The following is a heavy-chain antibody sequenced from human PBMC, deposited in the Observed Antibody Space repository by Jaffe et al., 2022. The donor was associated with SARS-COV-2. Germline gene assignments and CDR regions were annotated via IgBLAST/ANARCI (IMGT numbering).Heavy chain of an antibody. V-gene: IGHV2-5*02. CDR2: VYWDDDK. Sequence: QITLKESGPTLVKPTQTLTLTCTFSGFSLITDGEGVAWIRQPPGKALEWLAIVYWDDDKRYSPSLQSRLTITKDTSKNQVVLTVTTMDPVDTATYYCAHRGRWQAHDVFDVWGQGTMVIVSS. CDR1: GFSLITDGEG. J-gene: IGHJ3*01. D-gene: IGHD4-17*01. CDR3: AHRGRWQAHDVFDV.